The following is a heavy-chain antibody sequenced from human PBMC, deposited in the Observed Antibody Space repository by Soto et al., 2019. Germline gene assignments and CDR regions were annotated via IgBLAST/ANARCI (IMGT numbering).Heavy chain of an antibody. CDR1: GYNFELYS. CDR2: VLPLYNKA. Sequence: VQLTQSEAQLKQPGSSMKVSCQTSGYNFELYSLNWVCQVPSLRPEWLGGVLPLYNKAIYPPQFQVRVTINASSSTTTGSLNMTRLRSDDSAISCCARDQGGSLLSTWFDIWGQGTPVTVS. J-gene: IGHJ5*02. D-gene: IGHD1-26*01. CDR3: ARDQGGSLLSTWFDI. V-gene: IGHV1-69*14.